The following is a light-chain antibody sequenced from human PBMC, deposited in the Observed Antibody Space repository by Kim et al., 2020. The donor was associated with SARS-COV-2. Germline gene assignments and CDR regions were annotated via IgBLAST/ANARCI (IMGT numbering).Light chain of an antibody. CDR1: QSISSY. J-gene: IGKJ2*01. CDR2: AAS. CDR3: QQSYSTPRP. V-gene: IGKV1-39*01. Sequence: DIQMTQSPSSLSASVGDRVTITCRASQSISSYLNWYQQKPGKAPKLLIYAASSLQSGVPSRFSGSGSGTDFTLTISSLQPEDFATYYCQQSYSTPRPFGQGTKRRS.